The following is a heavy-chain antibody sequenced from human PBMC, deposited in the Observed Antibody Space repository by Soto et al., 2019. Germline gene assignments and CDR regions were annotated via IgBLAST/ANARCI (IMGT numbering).Heavy chain of an antibody. CDR1: GLTFISYW. CDR2: INSDGSST. V-gene: IGHV3-74*01. D-gene: IGHD3-10*01. Sequence: EVQLVESGGGLVQPGGSLSLSWPAPGLTFISYWMHWVRKAPGRGLVWVSRINSDGSSTSYADSVKGRFTISRDNAKNTLYLQMNSLRAEDTAVYYCARDTLFWGSIDYWGQGTLVTVSS. J-gene: IGHJ4*02. CDR3: ARDTLFWGSIDY.